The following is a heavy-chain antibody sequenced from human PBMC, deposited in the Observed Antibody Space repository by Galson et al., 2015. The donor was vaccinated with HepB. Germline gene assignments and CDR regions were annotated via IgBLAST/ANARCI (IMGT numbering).Heavy chain of an antibody. V-gene: IGHV3-23*01. J-gene: IGHJ4*02. CDR1: GFTFSSYW. CDR3: AKDGYSSGWYEFDD. CDR2: ISGSGGST. Sequence: SLRLSCAASGFTFSSYWMSWVRQAPGKGLEWVSAISGSGGSTYYADSVKGRFTISRDNSKNTLYLQMNSLRAEDTAVYYCAKDGYSSGWYEFDDWGQGTLVTVSS. D-gene: IGHD6-19*01.